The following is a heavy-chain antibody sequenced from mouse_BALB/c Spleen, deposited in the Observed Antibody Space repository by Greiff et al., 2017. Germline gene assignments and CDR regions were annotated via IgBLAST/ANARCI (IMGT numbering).Heavy chain of an antibody. Sequence: EVQLQESGGGLVKPGGSLKLSCAASGFTFSSYTMSWVRQTPEKRLEWVATISSGGSYTYYPDSVKGRFTISRDNAKNTLYLQMSSLKSEDTAMYYCTRNYAYWGQGTLVTVSA. CDR3: TRNYAY. D-gene: IGHD1-3*01. CDR1: GFTFSSYT. CDR2: ISSGGSYT. J-gene: IGHJ3*01. V-gene: IGHV5-6-4*01.